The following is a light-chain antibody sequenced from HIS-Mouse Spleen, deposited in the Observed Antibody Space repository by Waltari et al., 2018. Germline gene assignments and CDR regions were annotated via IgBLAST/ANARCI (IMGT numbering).Light chain of an antibody. CDR3: QQFNSYPVT. CDR1: QGISSA. Sequence: AIQLTQSPSSLSASVGDRVTITFRASQGISSALAWYQQKPGKAPKLLIYDASSLARGVPSTFSGSGSGTDFTLTISSLQPEDFATYYCQQFNSYPVTFGQGTRLEIK. CDR2: DAS. V-gene: IGKV1-13*02. J-gene: IGKJ5*01.